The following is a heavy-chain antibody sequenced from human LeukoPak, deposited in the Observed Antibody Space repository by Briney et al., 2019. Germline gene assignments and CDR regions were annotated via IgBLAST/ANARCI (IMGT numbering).Heavy chain of an antibody. D-gene: IGHD1-20*01. CDR3: ARALNTRYNWNPAGPTPFDY. V-gene: IGHV3-30-3*01. J-gene: IGHJ4*02. CDR1: GFTFSSYA. CDR2: ISYDGSNK. Sequence: GGSLRLSCAASGFTFSSYAMHWVRQAPGKGLEWVAVISYDGSNKYYADSVKGRFTISRDNSKNTLYLQMNSLRAEDTAVYYCARALNTRYNWNPAGPTPFDYWGQGTLVTVSS.